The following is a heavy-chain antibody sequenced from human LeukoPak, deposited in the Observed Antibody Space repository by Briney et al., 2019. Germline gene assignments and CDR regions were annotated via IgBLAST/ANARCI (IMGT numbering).Heavy chain of an antibody. CDR1: GFTFSSYA. D-gene: IGHD5-12*01. CDR2: ISGSGGST. V-gene: IGHV3-23*01. Sequence: AGGSLRLSCAASGFTFSSYAMSWVRQAPGKGLEWVSAISGSGGSTYYADSVKGRFTISRDNSENTLYLQMNSLRAEDTAVYYCAKDSKVAYYFDYWGQGTLVTVSS. J-gene: IGHJ4*02. CDR3: AKDSKVAYYFDY.